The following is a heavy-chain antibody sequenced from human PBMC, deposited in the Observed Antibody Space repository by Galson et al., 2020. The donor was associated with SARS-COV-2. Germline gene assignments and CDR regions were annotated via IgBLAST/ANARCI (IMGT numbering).Heavy chain of an antibody. CDR3: AKYDAGFL. V-gene: IGHV3-7*01. CDR1: GFTISRYW. D-gene: IGHD3-3*01. CDR2: IKPDGSQQ. Sequence: GGSLRLSCAGSGFTISRYWMNWVRQAPGKGLEWVANIKPDGSQQQYVDSVKGRFVISRDNAQNSVYLQMNSLRAEDTAVYYCAKYDAGFLWGQGTMVTVSS. J-gene: IGHJ3*01.